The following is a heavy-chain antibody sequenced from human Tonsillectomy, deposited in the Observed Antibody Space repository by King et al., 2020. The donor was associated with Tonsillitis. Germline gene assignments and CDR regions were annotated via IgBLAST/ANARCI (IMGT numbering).Heavy chain of an antibody. V-gene: IGHV4-34*01. CDR1: DGSLSDDY. J-gene: IGHJ2*01. CDR2: INHSGST. CDR3: AREIAYFDL. Sequence: VQLQQWGAGLLKPSETLSLTCAVFDGSLSDDYWSWIRQPPGKGLEWLGEINHSGSTNYNPSLKSRVIISVDTSKNQFSLRLSSVTAADTAVYYCAREIAYFDLWGRGTLVTVSS.